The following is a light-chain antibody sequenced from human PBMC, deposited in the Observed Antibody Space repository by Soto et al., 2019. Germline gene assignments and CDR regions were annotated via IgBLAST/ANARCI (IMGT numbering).Light chain of an antibody. CDR2: GDT. CDR3: CSYGGSIFFL. J-gene: IGLJ1*01. CDR1: GSDIGIYEF. Sequence: QSVLTQPASVSGSPGQSITISCTGTGSDIGIYEFVSWYQHHPGKAPKLIISGDTKRPSGVSNRFSGSKSGSTASLTISGLQAEDEADNYCCSYGGSIFFLFRTGTKVTVL. V-gene: IGLV2-23*01.